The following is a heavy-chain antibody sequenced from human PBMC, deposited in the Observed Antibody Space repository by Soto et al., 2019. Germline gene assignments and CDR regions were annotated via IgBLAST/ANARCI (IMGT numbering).Heavy chain of an antibody. CDR1: GLLFRNYA. CDR3: AVWFGQYPLGY. D-gene: IGHD3-10*01. CDR2: ILYDGSDT. V-gene: IGHV3-30*03. J-gene: IGHJ4*02. Sequence: QVQLVESGGGVVQPGTSLRLSCAASGLLFRNYAMHWVRQAPGKGLEWVALILYDGSDTHYVDSVKGQFTISRDNSKNTLYLQMNSLRPEDTAVYYCAVWFGQYPLGYWGRGTLVTVSS.